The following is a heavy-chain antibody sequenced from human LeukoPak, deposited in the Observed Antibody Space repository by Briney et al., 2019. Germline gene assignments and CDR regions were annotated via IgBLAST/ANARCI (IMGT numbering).Heavy chain of an antibody. CDR1: GYTFIGYY. J-gene: IGHJ5*02. Sequence: ASVKVSCTASGYTFIGYYIHWVRQAPGQGLEWMGRINPNSGGTNYAQKFQGRVTMTRDTSISTAYVELSRLRSDDTAVYYCARDSYYYDSSGFEFDPWGQGTLVTVSS. D-gene: IGHD3-22*01. CDR2: INPNSGGT. V-gene: IGHV1-2*06. CDR3: ARDSYYYDSSGFEFDP.